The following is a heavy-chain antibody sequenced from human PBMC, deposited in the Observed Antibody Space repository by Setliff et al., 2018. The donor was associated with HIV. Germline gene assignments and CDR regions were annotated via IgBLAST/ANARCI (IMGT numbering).Heavy chain of an antibody. V-gene: IGHV4-38-2*01. J-gene: IGHJ6*02. CDR3: ARHDITLVRGLV. Sequence: SETLSLTCPVSGYSISSGYYWGWIRQPPGRGLEWIGAIHHSGNTYYNPSLKSRVTISADTSKNLFSLKVNSVTAADTAVYYCARHDITLVRGLVWGQGTTVTVSS. D-gene: IGHD3-10*01. CDR2: IHHSGNT. CDR1: GYSISSGYY.